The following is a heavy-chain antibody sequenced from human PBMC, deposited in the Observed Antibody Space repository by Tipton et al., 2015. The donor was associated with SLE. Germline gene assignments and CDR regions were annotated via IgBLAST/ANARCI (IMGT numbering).Heavy chain of an antibody. J-gene: IGHJ6*03. CDR3: ARLAGDWGGYYYYYYMDV. Sequence: GSLRLSCAASGFKFDDYGMSWVRQLPGKGLEWLSFKTVSDTTVQYADSVKGRFTVSRDNAKNSLDLQMNSLRAEDTAVYYCARLAGDWGGYYYYYYMDVWGKGTTVTVSS. CDR2: KTVSDTTV. V-gene: IGHV3-11*04. D-gene: IGHD7-27*01. CDR1: GFKFDDYG.